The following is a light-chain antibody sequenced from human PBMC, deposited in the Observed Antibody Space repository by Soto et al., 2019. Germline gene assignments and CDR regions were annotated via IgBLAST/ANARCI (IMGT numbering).Light chain of an antibody. CDR3: QQYHNWPPIT. J-gene: IGKJ5*01. CDR2: GAS. V-gene: IGKV3D-15*01. CDR1: QSISNN. Sequence: LTQSPANLSLSPRKTATLSCRARQSISNNLAWYQQKLGLAPRLLIYGASTRATGIPARFSGSGSGTEFTLTISSLQSEDFAVYYCQQYHNWPPITFGQGTRLEI.